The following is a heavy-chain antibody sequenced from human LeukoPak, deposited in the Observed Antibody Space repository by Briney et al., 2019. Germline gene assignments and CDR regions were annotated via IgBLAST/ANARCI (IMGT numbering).Heavy chain of an antibody. CDR3: ARAGFTFSDYFGSFFDY. CDR2: ISGSGGST. D-gene: IGHD3-10*01. CDR1: GFTFSSYG. Sequence: GGSLRLSCAASGFTFSSYGMSWVRQAPGKGLEWVSAISGSGGSTYYADSVKGRFTISRDNSKNSLYLQMNSLRAEDTAVYYCARAGFTFSDYFGSFFDYWGQGTLVTVSS. V-gene: IGHV3-23*01. J-gene: IGHJ4*02.